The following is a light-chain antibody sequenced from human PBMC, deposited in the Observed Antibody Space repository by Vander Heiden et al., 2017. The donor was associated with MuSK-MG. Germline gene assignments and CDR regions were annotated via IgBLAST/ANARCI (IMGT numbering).Light chain of an antibody. CDR3: QHYNNWPRT. CDR1: QSVSSN. Sequence: EIVMTQFPATLSVSPGERATLTCRASQSVSSNLAWYQHKPGKAPRLLIYAASTRATGIPARFSGSGSGTEFTLTISSLQSEDFAVYYCQHYNNWPRTFGQGTKVEIK. J-gene: IGKJ1*01. V-gene: IGKV3-15*01. CDR2: AAS.